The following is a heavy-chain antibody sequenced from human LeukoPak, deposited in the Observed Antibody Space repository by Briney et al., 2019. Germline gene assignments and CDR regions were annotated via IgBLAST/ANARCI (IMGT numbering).Heavy chain of an antibody. CDR2: IYYSGST. D-gene: IGHD6-19*01. CDR3: AREGEANSSGWYWFDP. J-gene: IGHJ5*02. CDR1: GGSISSYY. Sequence: SETLSLTCTVSGGSISSYYWSWIRQPPGKGLEWIGYIYYSGSTNYNPSLKSRVTISVDTSKNQFSLKLSSVTAADTAVYYCAREGEANSSGWYWFDPWGQGTLVTVSP. V-gene: IGHV4-59*01.